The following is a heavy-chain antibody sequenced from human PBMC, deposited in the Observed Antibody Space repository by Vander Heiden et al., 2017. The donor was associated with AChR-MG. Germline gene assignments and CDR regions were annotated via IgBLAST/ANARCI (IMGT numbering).Heavy chain of an antibody. J-gene: IGHJ3*02. CDR3: TRAPQPGLFIYDAFDI. Sequence: QVQLQESGPGLVKPSGTLSLTCAVSGGSISSGNWWSWVRQSPGKGLEWIGEIFHSGSTNYNPSLKSRVTISMDKSKNQFSLKLNSVTAADTAVYYCTRAPQPGLFIYDAFDIWGQGTMVTVSS. CDR1: GGSISSGNW. D-gene: IGHD2-21*01. CDR2: IFHSGST. V-gene: IGHV4-4*02.